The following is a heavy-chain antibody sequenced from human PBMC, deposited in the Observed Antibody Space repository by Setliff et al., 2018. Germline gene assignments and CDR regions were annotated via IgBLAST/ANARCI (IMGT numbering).Heavy chain of an antibody. Sequence: LSLTCTVSGGSISSGSYYWGWIRQPPGKGLEWIGSIYYSGSTYYNPSLKSRVTISVDTSKNQFSLKLSSVTAADTAVYYCARRETYYNFWSGYYAYWGQGTLVTVSS. J-gene: IGHJ4*02. CDR2: IYYSGST. CDR1: GGSISSGSYY. CDR3: ARRETYYNFWSGYYAY. V-gene: IGHV4-39*07. D-gene: IGHD3-3*01.